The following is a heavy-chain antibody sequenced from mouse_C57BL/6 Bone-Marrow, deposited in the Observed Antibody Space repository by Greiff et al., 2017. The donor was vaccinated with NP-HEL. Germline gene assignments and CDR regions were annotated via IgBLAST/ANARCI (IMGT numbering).Heavy chain of an antibody. CDR1: GYTFTSYW. J-gene: IGHJ2*01. Sequence: QVQLKQPGAELVKPGASVKLSCKASGYTFTSYWMHWVKQRPGQGLEWIGMIHPNSGSTNYNEKFKSKATLTVDKSSSTAYMQLSSLTSEDSAVYYCAGYYGSSYPYYFDYWGQGTTLTVSS. CDR3: AGYYGSSYPYYFDY. CDR2: IHPNSGST. V-gene: IGHV1-64*01. D-gene: IGHD1-1*01.